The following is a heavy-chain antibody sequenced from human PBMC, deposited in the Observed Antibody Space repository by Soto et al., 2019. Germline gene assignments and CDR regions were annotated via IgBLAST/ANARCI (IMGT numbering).Heavy chain of an antibody. V-gene: IGHV1-3*01. CDR3: AREPLVDYGDPYYFDY. D-gene: IGHD4-17*01. CDR2: INAGNGNT. Sequence: GASVKVSCKASGYTFTSYAMHWVRQAPGQRLEWMGWINAGNGNTKYSQKFQGRVTITRDTSASTAYMELSSLRSEDTAVYYCAREPLVDYGDPYYFDYWGQGTLVTVSS. CDR1: GYTFTSYA. J-gene: IGHJ4*02.